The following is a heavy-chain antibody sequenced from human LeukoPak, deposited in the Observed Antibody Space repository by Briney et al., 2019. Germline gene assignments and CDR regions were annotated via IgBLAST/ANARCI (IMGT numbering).Heavy chain of an antibody. Sequence: GGSLRLSCAASGFTVSSNYMIWVRQAPGKGLEWVSVIYSGGTTYYADSVQGRFTISRDNSKNTVYLQMNSLRAEDTAVYYCARGTIQLWWDYWGQGTLVTVSS. CDR1: GFTVSSNY. D-gene: IGHD5-18*01. CDR2: IYSGGTT. J-gene: IGHJ4*02. CDR3: ARGTIQLWWDY. V-gene: IGHV3-53*01.